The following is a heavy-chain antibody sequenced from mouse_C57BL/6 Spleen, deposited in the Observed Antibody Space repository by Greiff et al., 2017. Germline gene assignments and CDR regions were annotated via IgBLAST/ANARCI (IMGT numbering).Heavy chain of an antibody. D-gene: IGHD2-2*01. CDR1: GYTFTSYW. V-gene: IGHV1-55*01. CDR3: ARYPNGYDEGYFDY. Sequence: QVQLQQPGAELVKPGASVKMSCKASGYTFTSYWITWVKQRPGQGLEWIGDIYPGSGSTNYNEKFKSKATLTVDTSSSTAYMQLSSLTSEDSAVYYCARYPNGYDEGYFDYWGQGTTLTVSS. CDR2: IYPGSGST. J-gene: IGHJ2*01.